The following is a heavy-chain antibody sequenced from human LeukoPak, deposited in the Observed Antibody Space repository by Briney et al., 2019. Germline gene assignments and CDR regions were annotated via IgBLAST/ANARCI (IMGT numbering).Heavy chain of an antibody. CDR1: GFSLSTSGVG. J-gene: IGHJ4*02. CDR3: ARRVSGYTTGWSSGLFGY. Sequence: ESGPTLVNPTQTLTLTCTFSGFSLSTSGVGVGWTRQPPGKALEWLAFIYWDDDKRYSPYLQNRLAIVKDTSRNQVVLIMTNVDPADTATYYCARRVSGYTTGWSSGLFGYWGQGTLVTVSS. D-gene: IGHD6-25*01. V-gene: IGHV2-5*02. CDR2: IYWDDDK.